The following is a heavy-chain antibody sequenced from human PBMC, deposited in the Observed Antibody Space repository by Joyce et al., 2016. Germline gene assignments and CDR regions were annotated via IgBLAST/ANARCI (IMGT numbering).Heavy chain of an antibody. CDR2: IFHSGVT. J-gene: IGHJ4*02. CDR3: ACSSWQYYYFDY. Sequence: QMQLQESGPGLVKPSETLSLTCTVSGGSSKNYYWSWIRQSPGKGLHWIGYIFHSGVTHYNSSLRSRGTRSVDTSKNQVSLKLSSMTAADTAVYYCACSSWQYYYFDYWGQGTVVSVSS. D-gene: IGHD6-13*01. CDR1: GGSSKNYY. V-gene: IGHV4-59*01.